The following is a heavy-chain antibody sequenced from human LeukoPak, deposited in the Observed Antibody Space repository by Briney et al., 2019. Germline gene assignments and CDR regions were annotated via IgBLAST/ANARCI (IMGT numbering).Heavy chain of an antibody. CDR1: GLRFSTFG. V-gene: IGHV3-30*02. J-gene: IGHJ4*02. D-gene: IGHD4-11*01. CDR3: VKDPPSPDPYTNYLFDY. CDR2: IRHDGTND. Sequence: SGGSLRLSCAASGLRFSTFGMHWVREAPGNGLEWVAYIRHDGTNDHYADSVKGRFTISRDNPKNTLYLQMHSLRAEDTAIYYCVKDPPSPDPYTNYLFDYWGQGTLVTVSS.